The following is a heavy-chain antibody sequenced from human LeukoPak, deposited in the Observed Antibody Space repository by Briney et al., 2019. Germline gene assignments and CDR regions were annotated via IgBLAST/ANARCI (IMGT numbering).Heavy chain of an antibody. CDR3: AKAGRPQAVDGWIDY. J-gene: IGHJ4*02. CDR1: GVTFNNYV. D-gene: IGHD6-19*01. Sequence: PGGSLRLSCAASGVTFNNYVMSWVRQAPGKGLEWVSAMGGGGTTYYAKYVKGRFTISSDNSKTTLYMQMNSVRAEDTAIYYCAKAGRPQAVDGWIDYWGRGTLVTVSS. CDR2: MGGGGTT. V-gene: IGHV3-23*01.